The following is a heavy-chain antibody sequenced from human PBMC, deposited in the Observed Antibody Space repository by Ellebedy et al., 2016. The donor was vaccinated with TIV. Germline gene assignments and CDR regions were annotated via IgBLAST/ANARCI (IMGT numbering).Heavy chain of an antibody. J-gene: IGHJ6*02. D-gene: IGHD2-2*01. CDR2: IDWDDDE. V-gene: IGHV2-70*01. CDR1: GFSLSTSGVG. CDR3: ARIRTYCRTTSCHSPGMDV. Sequence: SGPTLVKPPQTLTLTCTFSGFSLSTSGVGVGWIRQPPGKALEWLALIDWDDDEFYSTSLKTRLTISKDTSKNQVVLTMTNMDPIDTATYYCARIRTYCRTTSCHSPGMDVWGRGTTVTVSS.